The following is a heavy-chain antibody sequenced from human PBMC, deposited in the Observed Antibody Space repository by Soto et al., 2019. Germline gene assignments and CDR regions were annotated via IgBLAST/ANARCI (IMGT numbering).Heavy chain of an antibody. V-gene: IGHV1-69*01. Sequence: QVQLVQSGAEVKKPGSSVKVSCKASGGTFSSYAISWVRQAPGQGLEWMGGIFPIFGAANYAQKFQGRVTITADESTSTAYMELSSLRSEDTAVYYCARLVHDSSGYPPFDYWGQGTLVTVSS. CDR3: ARLVHDSSGYPPFDY. J-gene: IGHJ4*02. CDR2: IFPIFGAA. CDR1: GGTFSSYA. D-gene: IGHD3-22*01.